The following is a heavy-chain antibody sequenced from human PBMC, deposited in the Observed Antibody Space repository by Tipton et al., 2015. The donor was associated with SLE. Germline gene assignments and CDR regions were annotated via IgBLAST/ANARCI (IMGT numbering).Heavy chain of an antibody. Sequence: PGLVKPSQTLSLTCSVSGDSIRSGGNYWTWIRQRPERGLEWLGYIYHTGITYYSPSLKSRLAISIDTSKNHFSLQLTSVTAADTAVYYCARHPDGYYYYYGLDVWGQGTTVTVSS. J-gene: IGHJ6*02. CDR1: GDSIRSGGNY. D-gene: IGHD5-24*01. CDR2: IYHTGIT. CDR3: ARHPDGYYYYYGLDV. V-gene: IGHV4-31*02.